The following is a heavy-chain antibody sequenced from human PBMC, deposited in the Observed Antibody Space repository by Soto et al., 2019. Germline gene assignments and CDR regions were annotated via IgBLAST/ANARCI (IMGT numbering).Heavy chain of an antibody. CDR1: GVTFSSYS. CDR3: APSRHFGY. Sequence: EVQLVESGRGLVKPGWSLRLSGAASGVTFSSYSMNWVRQAPGKGLGSVSSISSSSSYIYYADAVKGRFTISRDNAKTSLYLQINSLRAEDTAVYYCAPSRHFGYWGHGTLFTVSS. CDR2: ISSSSSYI. D-gene: IGHD2-2*01. J-gene: IGHJ4*01. V-gene: IGHV3-21*01.